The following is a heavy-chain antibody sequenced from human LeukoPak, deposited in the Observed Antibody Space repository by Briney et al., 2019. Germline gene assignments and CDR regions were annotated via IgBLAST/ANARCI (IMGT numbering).Heavy chain of an antibody. CDR2: IYYSGNT. Sequence: SETLSLTCTVSGDSISGSTYYWGWIRQPPGRGLEWIGSIYYSGNTYYNPSLKSRGTISVDTSKNQFPLKLSSVTDANTAVYNCARVIIANWDRLLDSWGQGTLVTVSS. D-gene: IGHD3-10*01. V-gene: IGHV4-39*02. CDR1: GDSISGSTYY. J-gene: IGHJ4*02. CDR3: ARVIIANWDRLLDS.